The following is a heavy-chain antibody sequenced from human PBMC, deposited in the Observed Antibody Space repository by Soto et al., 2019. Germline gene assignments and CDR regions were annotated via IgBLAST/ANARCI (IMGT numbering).Heavy chain of an antibody. D-gene: IGHD3-16*01. Sequence: GASVKVSCKASGYTFTRSGISWVRQAPGQGLEWMGWISTYNGDANYAQKLQGRVTMTTDTSTSTAYMELRSLRSDDTAVYYCARPGGGMDYYGMDVWGQGTTVTVSS. V-gene: IGHV1-18*01. CDR3: ARPGGGMDYYGMDV. CDR1: GYTFTRSG. J-gene: IGHJ6*02. CDR2: ISTYNGDA.